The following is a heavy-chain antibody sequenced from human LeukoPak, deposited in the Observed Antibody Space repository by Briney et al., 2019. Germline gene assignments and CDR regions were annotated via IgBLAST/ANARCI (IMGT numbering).Heavy chain of an antibody. CDR2: IYPDDSDT. D-gene: IGHD2-15*01. V-gene: IGHV5-51*01. CDR3: ARIDAEVTSTATDTLIYMDV. CDR1: GFSFSFYW. J-gene: IGHJ6*04. Sequence: GESLKISCKGSGFSFSFYWIGWVRQMPGKGLEWMGIIYPDDSDTKYSPSFQGQVTISADRSISTTYLQWHSLRASDTATYYCARIDAEVTSTATDTLIYMDVWGKGTTVIVSS.